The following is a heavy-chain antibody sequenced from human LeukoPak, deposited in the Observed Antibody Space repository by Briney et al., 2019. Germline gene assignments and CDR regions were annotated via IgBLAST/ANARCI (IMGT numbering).Heavy chain of an antibody. J-gene: IGHJ6*03. D-gene: IGHD3-22*01. CDR3: ARDQNYYDSSGHSYYYYYYMDV. CDR1: GGTFSSYA. V-gene: IGHV1-69*06. CDR2: IIPIFGTA. Sequence: SVKVSCKASGGTFSSYAISWVRQAPGQGLEWMGGIIPIFGTANYAQKFQGRVTITADKSTSTAYMELSRLRSDDTAVYYCARDQNYYDSSGHSYYYYYYMDVWGKGTTVTVSS.